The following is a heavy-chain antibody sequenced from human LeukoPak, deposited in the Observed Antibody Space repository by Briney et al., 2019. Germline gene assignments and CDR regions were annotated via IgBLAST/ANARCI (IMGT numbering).Heavy chain of an antibody. Sequence: GGSLRLSCAASGFTFSTYAMNWVRQAPGKGLEWVSAVSGDGGRTYYADSVKGRLTISRDNSKNTLYLQMNSLRAEDTAVYYCAKAWDSSGWRPQYFYHWGQGTLVTVSS. J-gene: IGHJ1*01. CDR3: AKAWDSSGWRPQYFYH. D-gene: IGHD6-19*01. V-gene: IGHV3-23*01. CDR2: VSGDGGRT. CDR1: GFTFSTYA.